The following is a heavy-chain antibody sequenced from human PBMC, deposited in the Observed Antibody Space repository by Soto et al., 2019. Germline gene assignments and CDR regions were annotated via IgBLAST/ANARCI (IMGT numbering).Heavy chain of an antibody. CDR2: INPNSGGT. CDR3: ARSLTEGYCTITGCYTRPLYGMDV. V-gene: IGHV1-2*02. D-gene: IGHD2-2*02. CDR1: GYTFSGYY. Sequence: ASVKVSCKASGYTFSGYYIHWLRQAPGQGLEWMGWINPNSGGTNYAQKFQGRVTVTRETPTSTAYMELSRLTSDDTAVYYCARSLTEGYCTITGCYTRPLYGMDVWGQGTTVTVSS. J-gene: IGHJ6*02.